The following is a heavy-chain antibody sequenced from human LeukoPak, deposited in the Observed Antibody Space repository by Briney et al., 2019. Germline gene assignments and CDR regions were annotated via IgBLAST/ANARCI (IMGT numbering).Heavy chain of an antibody. Sequence: SETLSLTCTVSGGSISSSSYYWGWIRQPPGKGLEWIGSIYYSGSTYYNPSLKSRVTIPVDTSKNQYSLKLSSVTAADTAVYYCARHAGYYYYYMDVWGKGTTVTISS. CDR1: GGSISSSSYY. V-gene: IGHV4-39*01. CDR3: ARHAGYYYYYMDV. CDR2: IYYSGST. J-gene: IGHJ6*03.